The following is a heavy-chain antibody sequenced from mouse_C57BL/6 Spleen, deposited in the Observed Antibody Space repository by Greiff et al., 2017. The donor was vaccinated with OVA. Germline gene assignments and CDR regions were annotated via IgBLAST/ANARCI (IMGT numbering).Heavy chain of an antibody. J-gene: IGHJ3*01. CDR3: ARTAEDDGYYEGFAY. Sequence: EVKLVESGGGLVQPGGSLKLSCAASGFTFSDYYMYWVRQTPEKRLEWVAYISNGGGSTYYPDTVKGRFTISRDNAKNTLYLQMSRLKSDDTALYYFARTAEDDGYYEGFAYWGQGTLVTVSA. CDR2: ISNGGGST. D-gene: IGHD2-3*01. V-gene: IGHV5-12*01. CDR1: GFTFSDYY.